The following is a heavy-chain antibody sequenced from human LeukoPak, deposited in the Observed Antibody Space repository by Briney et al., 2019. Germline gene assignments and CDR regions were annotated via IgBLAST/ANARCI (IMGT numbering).Heavy chain of an antibody. Sequence: PGGSLRLSCAVSGFTFTSYAMSWVRQAPGKGLEWVSAIGATGGGSTFYADSVKGRFTISRDNSKNALYLQMSSLRAEDTALYYCARNSGANLYTYSFAYWGQGALVTVSS. CDR2: IGATGGGST. V-gene: IGHV3-23*01. CDR1: GFTFTSYA. D-gene: IGHD1-26*01. CDR3: ARNSGANLYTYSFAY. J-gene: IGHJ4*02.